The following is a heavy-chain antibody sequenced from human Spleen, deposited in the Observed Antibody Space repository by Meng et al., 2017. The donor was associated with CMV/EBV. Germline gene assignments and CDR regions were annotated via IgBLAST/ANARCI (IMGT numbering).Heavy chain of an antibody. CDR2: IYYSGST. CDR3: ARWSGSGNYPFADY. CDR1: GGSISSYY. J-gene: IGHJ4*02. D-gene: IGHD3-10*01. V-gene: IGHV4-59*01. Sequence: SETLSLTCTVSGGSISSYYWSWIRQPPGKGLEWIGYIYYSGSTNYNPSLKSRVIISMDTSENQFSLKVTSVTAGDTAVYYCARWSGSGNYPFADYWGQGTLVTVSS.